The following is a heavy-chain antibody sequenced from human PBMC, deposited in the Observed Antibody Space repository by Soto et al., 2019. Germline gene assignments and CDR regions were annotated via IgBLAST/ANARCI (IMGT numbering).Heavy chain of an antibody. D-gene: IGHD1-1*01. V-gene: IGHV3-23*01. CDR2: ISGSGGGT. Sequence: GGALRLSCAASGFTFSSYAMSWVRQAPGKGLEWVSSISGSGGGTYYADSVKGRFTFSRDNSKNTLYLQMNSLRAEDTAVYYCAKFGMATTKRSPPYYIDYWGQGALVTVSS. J-gene: IGHJ4*02. CDR1: GFTFSSYA. CDR3: AKFGMATTKRSPPYYIDY.